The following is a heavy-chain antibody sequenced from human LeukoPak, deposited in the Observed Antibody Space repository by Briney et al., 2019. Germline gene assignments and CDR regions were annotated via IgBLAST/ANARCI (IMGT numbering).Heavy chain of an antibody. V-gene: IGHV1-2*02. Sequence: ASVKVSCKASGYTFTGYYMHWVRQAPGQGLEWMGWINPNSGGTKYAQTFKGRVTMTRDTSISTAYMELSSLRSDDTAVYYCARDGDTYGYYYYGMDVWGQGTTVTVSS. CDR1: GYTFTGYY. CDR2: INPNSGGT. CDR3: ARDGDTYGYYYYGMDV. J-gene: IGHJ6*02. D-gene: IGHD5-18*01.